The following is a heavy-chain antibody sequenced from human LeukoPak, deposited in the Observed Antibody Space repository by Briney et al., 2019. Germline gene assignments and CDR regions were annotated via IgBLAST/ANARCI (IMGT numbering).Heavy chain of an antibody. V-gene: IGHV4-39*07. CDR1: GGSISSSSYY. D-gene: IGHD1-20*01. CDR2: IYYSGST. CDR3: ARVGITGTVFDY. J-gene: IGHJ4*02. Sequence: PSETLSLTCTVSGGSISSSSYYWGWIRQPPGKGLEWIGSIYYSGSTYYNPSLKSRVTISVDTSKNQFSLKLSSVTAADTAVYYCARVGITGTVFDYWGQGTLVTVSS.